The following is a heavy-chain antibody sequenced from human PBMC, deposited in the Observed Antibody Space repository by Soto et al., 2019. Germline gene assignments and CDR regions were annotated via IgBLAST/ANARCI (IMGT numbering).Heavy chain of an antibody. J-gene: IGHJ4*02. V-gene: IGHV3-23*01. CDR3: AKDLDDYSSAIDF. CDR2: ISGSGGSGRG. Sequence: PGGSLRLSCVGSGFSFRKYAMNWVRQAPGKGLEWVSAISGSGGSGRGFYADPVKGRFTISRDNSKNTPYLEMNSLRAEDTAVYYCAKDLDDYSSAIDFWGQGTLVTVSS. CDR1: GFSFRKYA. D-gene: IGHD4-4*01.